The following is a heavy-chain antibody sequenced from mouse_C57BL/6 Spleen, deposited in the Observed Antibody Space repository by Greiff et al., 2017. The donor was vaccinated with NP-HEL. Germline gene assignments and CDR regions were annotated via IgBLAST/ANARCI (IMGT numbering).Heavy chain of an antibody. CDR1: GYTFTSYW. V-gene: IGHV1-55*01. J-gene: IGHJ4*01. D-gene: IGHD2-5*01. Sequence: QVHVKQPGAELVKPGASVKMSCKASGYTFTSYWITWVKQRPGQGLEWIGDIYPGSGSTNYNEKFKSKATLTVDTSSSTAYMQLSSLTSEDSAVYYCATSDYSNEDYWGQGTSVTVSS. CDR3: ATSDYSNEDY. CDR2: IYPGSGST.